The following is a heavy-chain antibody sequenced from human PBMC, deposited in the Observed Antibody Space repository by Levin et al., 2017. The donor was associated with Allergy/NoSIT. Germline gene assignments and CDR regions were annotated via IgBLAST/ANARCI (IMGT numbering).Heavy chain of an antibody. D-gene: IGHD3-10*01. Sequence: SQTLSLTCTVSGDSISSSTYYWGWIRQPPGKGLEWIGNIYYSGTTYYNPSLKSRVTISADSSKNQFSLKLMSVTATDTAVYYCARGNYGSGTYADYWGRGTLVTVSS. CDR3: ARGNYGSGTYADY. J-gene: IGHJ4*02. V-gene: IGHV4-39*01. CDR2: IYYSGTT. CDR1: GDSISSSTYY.